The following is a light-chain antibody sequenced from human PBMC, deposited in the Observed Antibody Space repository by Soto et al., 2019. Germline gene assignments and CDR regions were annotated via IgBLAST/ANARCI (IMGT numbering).Light chain of an antibody. J-gene: IGKJ2*01. Sequence: EILMTQSPASLSVSPGERATLSCRASQSINNNLAWYQQKPGQAPRLLIYGASTRATGFPARFSGSGSGTEFTFTITSLQSDDSAVYFCQHYNSWPYTFGQGTRLEIK. CDR2: GAS. CDR3: QHYNSWPYT. V-gene: IGKV3-15*01. CDR1: QSINNN.